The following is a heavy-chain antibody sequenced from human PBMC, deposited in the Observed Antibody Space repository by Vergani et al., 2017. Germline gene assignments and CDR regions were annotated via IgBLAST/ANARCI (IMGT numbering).Heavy chain of an antibody. D-gene: IGHD2-2*02. J-gene: IGHJ4*01. CDR1: GDSISSNNC. CDR3: ATIGYRRWGYYFDY. V-gene: IGHV4-4*03. CDR2: ICHTEDT. Sequence: QVQLQESGPGPVKPPGTPFPTCAVPGDSISSNNCWTWVCQPPGKGLEWIGEICHTEDTKYSPSLKSRVTVSVDESRNLFSLRLNSVTAADTAVYYCATIGYRRWGYYFDYWGQGILVTVSS.